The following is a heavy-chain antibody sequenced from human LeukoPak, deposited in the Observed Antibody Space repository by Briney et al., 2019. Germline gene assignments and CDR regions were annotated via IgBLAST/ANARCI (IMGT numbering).Heavy chain of an antibody. J-gene: IGHJ3*02. D-gene: IGHD3-16*01. CDR3: ARDHNWAFDI. CDR1: GFTFRSYS. V-gene: IGHV3-48*02. CDR2: IGATDGSK. Sequence: GSLRLFWSGSGFTFRSYSMNWVRQAPGKGLEWVSYIGATDGSKYYADSVKGRFSISRDNAKNSLYLQMNSLRDEDTAVYYCARDHNWAFDIWGQGTMVTVSS.